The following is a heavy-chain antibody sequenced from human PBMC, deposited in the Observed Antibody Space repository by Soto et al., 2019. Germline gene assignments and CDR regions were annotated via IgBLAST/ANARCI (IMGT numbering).Heavy chain of an antibody. J-gene: IGHJ4*02. V-gene: IGHV3-23*01. D-gene: IGHD5-12*01. CDR2: ISGSGYNT. CDR1: GFTFTIYA. Sequence: GSLRLSCAASGFTFTIYAMSWVRQTPGEGLEWVSAISGSGYNTYYADSVEGRFTISRDNSKNTLFLQMNSLRAEDTAVYYCVKPRNSGYDYFDYWGQGTLVTVSS. CDR3: VKPRNSGYDYFDY.